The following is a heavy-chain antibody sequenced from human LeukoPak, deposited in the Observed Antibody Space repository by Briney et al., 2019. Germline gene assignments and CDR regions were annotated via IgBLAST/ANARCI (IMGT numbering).Heavy chain of an antibody. CDR2: ISYSGSS. Sequence: SETLSLTCTVSGGSISSSTYYWGWIRQPPGKGLEWIGSISYSGSSYYNPSLKSRVTISVDTSKNQFSPKVSSVTAADTAVYYCARLFYDFWSGHYYYYMDVWGKGTTVTVSS. CDR1: GGSISSSTYY. J-gene: IGHJ6*03. V-gene: IGHV4-39*01. CDR3: ARLFYDFWSGHYYYYMDV. D-gene: IGHD3-3*01.